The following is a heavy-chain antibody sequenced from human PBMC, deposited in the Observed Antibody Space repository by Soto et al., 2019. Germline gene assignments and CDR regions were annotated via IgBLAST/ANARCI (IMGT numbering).Heavy chain of an antibody. CDR2: TRNKANSYTT. CDR3: ARPPYDCSGYYPN. D-gene: IGHD3-22*01. V-gene: IGHV3-72*01. J-gene: IGHJ4*02. CDR1: GFTFSDHS. Sequence: EVQLVESGGGLVQPGGSLRLSCAASGFTFSDHSMDWVRQTPGKGLEWVGRTRNKANSYTTEYAASVKGRFTISRYDSKNSLYLQMNSLKAEDTAVYYCARPPYDCSGYYPNWGQGTLVTVSS.